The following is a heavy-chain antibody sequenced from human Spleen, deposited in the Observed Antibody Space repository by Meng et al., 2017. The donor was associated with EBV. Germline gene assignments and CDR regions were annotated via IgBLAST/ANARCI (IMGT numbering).Heavy chain of an antibody. J-gene: IGHJ4*02. V-gene: IGHV1-69*06. CDR3: ASSLGGSVAPV. CDR1: GGTFANYD. Sequence: QVQVVQSVAEGNKLRFTVKVPCRATGGTFANYDVSWVRQAPGQGLEWLGGIIPLFGTTDYARKFKGRLTITADKSTLTAFMELSSLTSQDTAVYYCASSLGGSVAPVWGQGVLVTVSS. D-gene: IGHD3-16*01. CDR2: IIPLFGTT.